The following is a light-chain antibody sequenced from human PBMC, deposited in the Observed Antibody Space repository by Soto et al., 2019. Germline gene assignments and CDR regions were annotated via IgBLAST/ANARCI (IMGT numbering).Light chain of an antibody. J-gene: IGKJ3*01. CDR2: DAS. CDR3: QQRSNWPPLFT. CDR1: QSVSNN. Sequence: EIVLTRSPATLSLSPGDRGTLSCRASQSVSNNLAWYQHKPGQAPRLLIYDASKRATGIPARFSGSGSGTDFSLTISSLESEEFAVYYCQQRSNWPPLFTFGPGTKVDIK. V-gene: IGKV3-11*01.